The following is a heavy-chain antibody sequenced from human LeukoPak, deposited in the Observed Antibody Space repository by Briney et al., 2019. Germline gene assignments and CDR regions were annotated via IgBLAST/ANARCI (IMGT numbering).Heavy chain of an antibody. CDR1: GFTFSSYA. Sequence: PGGSLRLSCAASGFTFSSYAMSWVRQAPGKGLEWLAVISYDGTAQFYGDSVKGRFTISRDDYRSIVYLQMNSLRAEDTAIYFCAKDATPRNSIWDHFDSWGQGTLVTVSS. D-gene: IGHD1-7*01. CDR3: AKDATPRNSIWDHFDS. CDR2: ISYDGTAQ. J-gene: IGHJ4*02. V-gene: IGHV3-30*18.